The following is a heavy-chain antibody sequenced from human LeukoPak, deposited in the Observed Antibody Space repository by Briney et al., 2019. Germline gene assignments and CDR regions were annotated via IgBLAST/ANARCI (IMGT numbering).Heavy chain of an antibody. J-gene: IGHJ6*02. Sequence: SETLSLTCSVSGGSINSNGYYWSWIRQPPGKGLEWIGEINHSGSTNYNPSLKSRVTISVDTSKNQFSLKLSSVTAADTAVYYCARASRKRLGVATISIGYYYGMDVWGQGTTVTVSS. CDR1: GGSINSNGYY. V-gene: IGHV4-39*07. D-gene: IGHD5-12*01. CDR3: ARASRKRLGVATISIGYYYGMDV. CDR2: INHSGST.